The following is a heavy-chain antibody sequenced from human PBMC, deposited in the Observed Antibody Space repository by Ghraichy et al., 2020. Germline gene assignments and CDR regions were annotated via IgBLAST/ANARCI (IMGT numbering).Heavy chain of an antibody. V-gene: IGHV4-4*02. J-gene: IGHJ4*02. CDR3: AREPQELYSDSSGYHPPPYYFDY. D-gene: IGHD3-22*01. CDR2: IYHSGST. CDR1: GGSINSRNW. Sequence: SETLSLTCAVSGGSINSRNWWSWVRQPPGKGLEWIGEIYHSGSTNYNPSLKSRVTISVDKSKNQFSLRVSSVTAADTAVYYCAREPQELYSDSSGYHPPPYYFDYWGQGTLVTVSS.